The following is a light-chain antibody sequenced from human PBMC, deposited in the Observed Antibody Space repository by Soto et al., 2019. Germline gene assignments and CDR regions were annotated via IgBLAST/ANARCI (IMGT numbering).Light chain of an antibody. V-gene: IGKV3-20*01. CDR3: QQYDSSPQT. Sequence: EIVLTQYEGVLSLSPRSRPTPSGELSQSVSSSYLAWYQQKPGQAPRLLIYGASSRATGIPDRFSGSGSGTDSTLTISRLEPEDFAVYYCQQYDSSPQTFGQGTKVDIK. CDR2: GAS. J-gene: IGKJ1*01. CDR1: QSVSSSY.